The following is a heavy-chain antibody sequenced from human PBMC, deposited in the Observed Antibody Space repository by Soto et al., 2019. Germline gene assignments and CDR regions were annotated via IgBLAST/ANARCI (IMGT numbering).Heavy chain of an antibody. CDR1: GGTFSSYT. CDR3: XXXXXXXLHDY. Sequence: QVQLVQSGAEVKKPGSSVKVSCKASGGTFSSYTISWVRQAPGQGLEWMGRIIPILGIANYAQKFQGRVTXXXXXXXXXXXXXXXXXXXXXXXXXXXXXXXXXXLHDYWGQGTLVTVSS. J-gene: IGHJ4*02. CDR2: IIPILGIA. V-gene: IGHV1-69*02.